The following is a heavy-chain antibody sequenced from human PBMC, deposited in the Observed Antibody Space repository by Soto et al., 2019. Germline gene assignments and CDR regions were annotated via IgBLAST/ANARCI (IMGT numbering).Heavy chain of an antibody. CDR1: GGSISNNY. Sequence: QVQLQESGPGLVKPSETLSLTCGVSGGSISNNYWSWIRQPPGKGLEWIGYISHSGSTNYNPSLKSRVTISVDTSKKQFSLKLNSATAADTAVYYCARGGTYSRLIIGDWFDPWGQGTLVTVAS. CDR3: ARGGTYSRLIIGDWFDP. J-gene: IGHJ5*02. D-gene: IGHD6-13*01. V-gene: IGHV4-59*01. CDR2: ISHSGST.